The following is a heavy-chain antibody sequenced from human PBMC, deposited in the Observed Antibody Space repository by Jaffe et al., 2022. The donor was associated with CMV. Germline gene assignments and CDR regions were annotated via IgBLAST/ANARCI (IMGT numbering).Heavy chain of an antibody. CDR2: VDPTTSHT. CDR3: ARRVYCGDECYGGAFDY. J-gene: IGHJ4*02. CDR1: GYSFTNYW. V-gene: IGHV5-10-1*03. Sequence: EVQLVQSEAELRKAGESLRISCKGSGYSFTNYWIHWVRQMPGIGLEWMGRVDPTTSHTDYSPSFQGHVTFSADKSVDTAYLQWSNLTASDTAIYYCARRVYCGDECYGGAFDYWGQGTLVTVYS. D-gene: IGHD2-21*01.